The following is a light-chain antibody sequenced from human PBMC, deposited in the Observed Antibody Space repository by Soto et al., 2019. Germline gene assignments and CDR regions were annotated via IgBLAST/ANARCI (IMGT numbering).Light chain of an antibody. Sequence: EIVMTQSPATLSVSPGERATLSCRASQSVSSNLAWYQQKPGQAPRLLIYGAYTRTTGIPTRFSGGGYGTEFTLTISSLQSEDFAVYYCQQYNDWPPRWTFGQGTKVEIK. CDR2: GAY. CDR1: QSVSSN. V-gene: IGKV3-15*01. J-gene: IGKJ1*01. CDR3: QQYNDWPPRWT.